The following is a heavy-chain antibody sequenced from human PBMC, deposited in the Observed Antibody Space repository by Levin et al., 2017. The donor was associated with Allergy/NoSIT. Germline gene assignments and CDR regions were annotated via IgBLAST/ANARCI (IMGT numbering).Heavy chain of an antibody. CDR3: ARESESYYDFWSGYYRGDGDLGWFDP. CDR1: GFTFSSYW. Sequence: GESLKISCAASGFTFSSYWMHWVRQAPGKGLVWVSRINSDGSSTSYADSVKGRFTISRDNAKNTLYLQMNSLRAEDTAVYYCARESESYYDFWSGYYRGDGDLGWFDPWGQGTLVTVSS. D-gene: IGHD3-3*01. CDR2: INSDGSST. J-gene: IGHJ5*02. V-gene: IGHV3-74*01.